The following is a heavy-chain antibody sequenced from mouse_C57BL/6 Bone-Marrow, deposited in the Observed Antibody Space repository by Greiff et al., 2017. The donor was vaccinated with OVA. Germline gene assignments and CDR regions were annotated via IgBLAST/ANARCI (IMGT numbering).Heavy chain of an antibody. V-gene: IGHV1-64*01. D-gene: IGHD1-1*01. CDR2: IHPNSGST. Sequence: QVQLQQPGAELVKPGASVKLSCKASGYTFTSYWMHWVKQRPGQGLEWIGMIHPNSGSTNYNEKFKSKATLTVDKSTSTAYMQLSSLTSEDSAVYYCARGGCCGSSDAMDYWGQGTSVTVSS. CDR3: ARGGCCGSSDAMDY. J-gene: IGHJ4*01. CDR1: GYTFTSYW.